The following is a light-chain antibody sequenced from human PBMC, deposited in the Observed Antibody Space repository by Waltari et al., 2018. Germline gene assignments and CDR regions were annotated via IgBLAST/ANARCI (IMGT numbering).Light chain of an antibody. CDR1: SIDVGIYNR. CDR2: DDN. J-gene: IGLJ3*02. V-gene: IGLV2-23*01. CDR3: CSYAGSYTWV. Sequence: QTALTQPASGSGSPGKSFTTPCTATSIDVGIYNRLSWYQQYPRNAPKVMNYDDNRRPSGVSDRFSGSKSGNTASLTISGVQAEDEADYYCCSYAGSYTWVFGGGTKLTVL.